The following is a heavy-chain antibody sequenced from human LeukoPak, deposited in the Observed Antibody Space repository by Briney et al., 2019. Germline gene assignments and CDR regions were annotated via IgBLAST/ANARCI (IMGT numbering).Heavy chain of an antibody. CDR2: INGGGSTS. V-gene: IGHV3-74*01. Sequence: PGGSLRLSCAASGFTFSSYWMHWVRQAPGKGLVWVSRINGGGSTSNYADSVKGRFTISRDNAKNTLYLQMNSLRAEDTAVYYCARASNRNSINFDYWGQGTLVTVSS. J-gene: IGHJ4*02. D-gene: IGHD1-1*01. CDR3: ARASNRNSINFDY. CDR1: GFTFSSYW.